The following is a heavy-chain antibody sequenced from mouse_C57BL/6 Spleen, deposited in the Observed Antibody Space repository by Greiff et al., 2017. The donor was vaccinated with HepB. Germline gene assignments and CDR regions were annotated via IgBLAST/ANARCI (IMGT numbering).Heavy chain of an antibody. CDR1: GYTFTEYT. CDR3: ARHEASHYYGSSYDYAMDY. D-gene: IGHD1-1*01. Sequence: VKLMESGAELVKPGASVKLSCKASGYTFTEYTIHWVKQRSGQGLEWIGWFYPGSGSIKYNEKFKDKATLTADKSSSTVYMELSRLTSEDSAVYFCARHEASHYYGSSYDYAMDYWGQGTSVTVSS. CDR2: FYPGSGSI. V-gene: IGHV1-62-2*01. J-gene: IGHJ4*01.